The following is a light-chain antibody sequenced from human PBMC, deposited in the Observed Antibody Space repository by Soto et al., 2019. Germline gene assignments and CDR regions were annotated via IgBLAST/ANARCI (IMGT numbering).Light chain of an antibody. CDR3: QQYSTYPWT. V-gene: IGKV1-5*03. Sequence: DIQMTQSPSTLSASVGDRVTITCRATQSIATWLAWYQQKPGKVPKLLIYEASNLESGVPSRFSGSQSGTEFTLTISSLQPDDCATYYCQQYSTYPWTFGQGTKVEIK. J-gene: IGKJ1*01. CDR2: EAS. CDR1: QSIATW.